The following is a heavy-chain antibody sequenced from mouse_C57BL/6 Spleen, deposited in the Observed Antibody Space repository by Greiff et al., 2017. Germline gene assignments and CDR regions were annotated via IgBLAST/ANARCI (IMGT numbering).Heavy chain of an antibody. D-gene: IGHD1-1*01. V-gene: IGHV14-4*01. CDR1: GFNIKDDY. CDR2: IDPENGDT. Sequence: ESGAELVRPGASVKLSCTASGFNIKDDYMHWVKQRPEQGLEWIGWIDPENGDTEYASKFQGKATITADTSSNPAYLQLSSLTSEDTAVYYCVYGSPYYFDYWGQGTTLTVSS. CDR3: VYGSPYYFDY. J-gene: IGHJ2*01.